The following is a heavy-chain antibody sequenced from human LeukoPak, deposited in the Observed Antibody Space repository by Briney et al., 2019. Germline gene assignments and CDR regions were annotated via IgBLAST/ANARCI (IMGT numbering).Heavy chain of an antibody. D-gene: IGHD3-3*01. Sequence: SETLSLTCTVSGASISSYYWNWIRQPPGKGLEWIGYIYYSGSTNYNPSLKSRVTISVATPKNQFSLKLSSVTAADTAVYYCAKSNYDFWSGYSPINWFDPWGQGTLVTVSS. CDR1: GASISSYY. V-gene: IGHV4-59*08. CDR2: IYYSGST. CDR3: AKSNYDFWSGYSPINWFDP. J-gene: IGHJ5*02.